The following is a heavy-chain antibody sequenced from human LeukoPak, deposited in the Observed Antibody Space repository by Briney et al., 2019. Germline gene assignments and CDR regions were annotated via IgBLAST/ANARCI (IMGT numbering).Heavy chain of an antibody. J-gene: IGHJ4*02. CDR2: IKQDGSEK. V-gene: IGHV3-7*03. D-gene: IGHD2-2*01. CDR1: GFTFSSYG. CDR3: AKDETRLVPAAY. Sequence: GGSLRLSCAASGFTFSSYGMHWVRQAPGKGLEWVANIKQDGSEKYYVDSVKGRFTISRDNAKNSLYLQMNSLRAEDTAVYYCAKDETRLVPAAYWGQGTLVTVSS.